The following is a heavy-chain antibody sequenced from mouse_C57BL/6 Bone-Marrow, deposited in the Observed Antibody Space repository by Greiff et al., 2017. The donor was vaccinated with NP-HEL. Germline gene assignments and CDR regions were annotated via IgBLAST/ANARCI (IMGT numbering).Heavy chain of an antibody. CDR1: GFTFSDYY. J-gene: IGHJ1*03. Sequence: EVQVVESGGGLVQPGGSLKLSCAASGFTFSDYYMYWVRQTPEKRLEWVAYISNGGGSTYYPDTVKGRFTISRDNAKNTLYLQMSRLKSEDTAMYYCARQGDYYGSSYWYFDVWGTGTTVTVSS. V-gene: IGHV5-12*01. CDR3: ARQGDYYGSSYWYFDV. CDR2: ISNGGGST. D-gene: IGHD1-1*01.